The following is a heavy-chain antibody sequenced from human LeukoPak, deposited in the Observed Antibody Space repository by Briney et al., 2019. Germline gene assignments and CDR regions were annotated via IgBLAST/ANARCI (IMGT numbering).Heavy chain of an antibody. Sequence: PGGSLRLSCAASGFTFSDYYMSWIRQAPGKGLEWVSYISSSGSTIYYADSVKGRSTISRDNAKNSLYLQMNSLRAEDTAVYYCARDRRSSFDYYYYYMDVWGKGTTVTVSS. CDR2: ISSSGSTI. J-gene: IGHJ6*03. D-gene: IGHD6-13*01. CDR3: ARDRRSSFDYYYYYMDV. V-gene: IGHV3-11*01. CDR1: GFTFSDYY.